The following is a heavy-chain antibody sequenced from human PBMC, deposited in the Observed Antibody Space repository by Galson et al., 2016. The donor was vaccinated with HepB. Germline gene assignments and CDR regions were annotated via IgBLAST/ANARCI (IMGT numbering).Heavy chain of an antibody. V-gene: IGHV1-46*01. CDR3: ARDLGDILTGWGLGFVY. CDR1: GYTFTSYY. J-gene: IGHJ4*02. Sequence: SVKVSCKASGYTFTSYYMHWVRQAPGQGLEWMGVINPSADTTTYAQKFQGRLTMTRDTSTSTVYMELSSLSSEDTAVYYCARDLGDILTGWGLGFVYWGQGTLVTVSS. CDR2: INPSADTT. D-gene: IGHD3-9*01.